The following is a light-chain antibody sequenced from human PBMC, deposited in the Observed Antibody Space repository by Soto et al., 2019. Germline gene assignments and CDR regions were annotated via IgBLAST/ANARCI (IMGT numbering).Light chain of an antibody. V-gene: IGKV3-11*01. CDR2: DAS. CDR3: QQRSNWPIT. Sequence: EIVLTQSPATLSLSPGERATLSCRTSQSVGSYLTWHQQRPGQAPRLLIYDASNRATGIPARFSGSGSGTDFTLTISSLEPEDCAVYYCQQRSNWPITFGQGTRLEIK. CDR1: QSVGSY. J-gene: IGKJ5*01.